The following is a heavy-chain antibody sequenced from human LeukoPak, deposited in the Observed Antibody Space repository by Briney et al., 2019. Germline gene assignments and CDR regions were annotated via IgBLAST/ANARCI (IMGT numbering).Heavy chain of an antibody. CDR2: IYVTGN. CDR3: ARHIGGGIEDMDV. CDR1: GGSIGTYY. Sequence: SETLSLTCTVSGGSIGTYYWSWVRQSPGKGLEWIGYIYVTGNRYNPYLQSRVTISVDTSRNQFFLKMSSVTAADPAVYYCARHIGGGIEDMDVWGKGTKVTVSS. V-gene: IGHV4-59*08. D-gene: IGHD3-16*02. J-gene: IGHJ6*03.